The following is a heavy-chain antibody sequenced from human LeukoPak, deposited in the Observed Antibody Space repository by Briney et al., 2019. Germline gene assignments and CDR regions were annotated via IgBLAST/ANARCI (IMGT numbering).Heavy chain of an antibody. J-gene: IGHJ4*02. CDR1: GGSISSYY. V-gene: IGHV4-59*01. D-gene: IGHD4-17*01. CDR3: ARGAFSGYGYFGVHY. Sequence: PSETLSLTCSVYGGSISSYYWSWLRQPPGKGLEWSGYIYDSGSANYNPSLKSRLTISVDPSKNQFSLKLSSVTAADTAVYYWARGAFSGYGYFGVHYWGEGTLVTASS. CDR2: IYDSGSA.